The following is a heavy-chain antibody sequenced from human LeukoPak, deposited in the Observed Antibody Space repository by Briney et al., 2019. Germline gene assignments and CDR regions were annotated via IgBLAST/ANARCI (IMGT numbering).Heavy chain of an antibody. CDR2: IHYSGTT. D-gene: IGHD6-19*01. J-gene: IGHJ4*02. Sequence: SATLSLTCTVSGGSITSNSYPWVWIRQPPGKGLEWIATIHYSGTTYYNPSLKSRVTMSVATSKNQFSLELTSVSAADTAVYYCARHLLESSGWRHYFDDWGQGTLATVSS. V-gene: IGHV4-39*01. CDR3: ARHLLESSGWRHYFDD. CDR1: GGSITSNSYP.